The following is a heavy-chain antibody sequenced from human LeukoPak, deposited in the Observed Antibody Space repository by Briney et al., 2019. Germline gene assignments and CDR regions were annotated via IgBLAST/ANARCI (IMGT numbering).Heavy chain of an antibody. V-gene: IGHV4-59*11. CDR3: ARDVRDWFDP. D-gene: IGHD2-8*01. Sequence: PTETLSLTCSVSGGSISSHYWSWIRQPPGTGLEWIGYIYYSGSTNYNPSLKSRVTISVDTSKNQFSLTLSSVTAADTAVYYCARDVRDWFDPWGQGTLVTVSS. CDR2: IYYSGST. CDR1: GGSISSHY. J-gene: IGHJ5*02.